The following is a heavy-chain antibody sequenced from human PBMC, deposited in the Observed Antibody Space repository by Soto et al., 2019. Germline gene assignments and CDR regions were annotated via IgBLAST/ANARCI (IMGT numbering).Heavy chain of an antibody. CDR2: IDPSDSYT. CDR3: ARTPLDITGESNYYYYYGMDV. Sequence: EVQLVQSGAEVKKPGESLRISCKGSGYSFTSYWISWVRQMPGKGLEWMGRIDPSDSYTNYSPSFQGHVTISADKSISTAYLQWSSLKASDTAMYYCARTPLDITGESNYYYYYGMDVWGQGTTVTVSS. CDR1: GYSFTSYW. J-gene: IGHJ6*02. V-gene: IGHV5-10-1*03. D-gene: IGHD7-27*01.